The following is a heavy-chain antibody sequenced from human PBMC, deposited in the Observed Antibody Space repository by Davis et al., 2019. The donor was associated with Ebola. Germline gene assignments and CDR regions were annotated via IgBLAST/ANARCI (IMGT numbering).Heavy chain of an antibody. J-gene: IGHJ4*02. V-gene: IGHV3-30*03. CDR3: ARDFGDYEFYIDN. Sequence: GESLKISCAASGFSFTAYWMTWVRQAPGKGLEWVATTSYDGTNTYYADSVKGRFTISRDNSKTTLYLQMNTLRVEDTALYYCARDFGDYEFYIDNWGQGALVTVSS. CDR1: GFSFTAYW. CDR2: TSYDGTNT. D-gene: IGHD4-17*01.